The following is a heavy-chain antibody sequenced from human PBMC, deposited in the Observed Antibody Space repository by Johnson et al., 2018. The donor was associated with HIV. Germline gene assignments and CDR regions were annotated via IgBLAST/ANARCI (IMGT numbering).Heavy chain of an antibody. CDR1: GFTVSSNY. Sequence: MLLVESGGDLVQPGGSLRLSCAASGFTVSSNYMSWVRQAPGKGLEWVAVIYSGGRTYYADSVKGRFTISRDNSKNTLYLQMNSLRAEDTAVYYCARGVGSGWYFEIGDDAFDIWGQGTMVTVSS. D-gene: IGHD6-19*01. J-gene: IGHJ3*02. V-gene: IGHV3-66*01. CDR3: ARGVGSGWYFEIGDDAFDI. CDR2: IYSGGRT.